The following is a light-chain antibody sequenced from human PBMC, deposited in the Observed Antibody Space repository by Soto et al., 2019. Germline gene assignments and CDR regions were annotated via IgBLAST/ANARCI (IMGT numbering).Light chain of an antibody. CDR2: GAS. V-gene: IGKV3-20*01. J-gene: IGKJ1*01. Sequence: EIVLTQSPGTLSLSPGERATLSCRASQSVTSNYLAWYQQKPGQAPRLLIYGASSRATGIPDRFSGSGSGTDFTLTISRLEPEDLAVYYCQQYGSSPLTFGQGTKVEIK. CDR3: QQYGSSPLT. CDR1: QSVTSNY.